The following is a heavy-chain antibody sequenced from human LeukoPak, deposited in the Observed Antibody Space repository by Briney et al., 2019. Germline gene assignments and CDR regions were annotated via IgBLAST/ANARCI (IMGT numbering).Heavy chain of an antibody. Sequence: PSETLSLTCTVSGGSVSSISYYWTWIRQSPGKGLEWIGHIYQNGRTNHLPSLATRVTMSLDTSKNQFSLKLNSVTAADTAVYSCAKVGNGWPYFFESWGQGVQVTVSS. CDR2: IYQNGRT. V-gene: IGHV4-61*01. J-gene: IGHJ4*02. D-gene: IGHD6-19*01. CDR3: AKVGNGWPYFFES. CDR1: GGSVSSISYY.